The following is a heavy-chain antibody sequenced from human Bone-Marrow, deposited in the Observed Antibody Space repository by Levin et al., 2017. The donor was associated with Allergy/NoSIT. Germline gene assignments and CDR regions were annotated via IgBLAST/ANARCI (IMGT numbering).Heavy chain of an antibody. CDR2: ISGSGGNT. CDR1: GFTFSSYA. V-gene: IGHV3-23*01. J-gene: IGHJ5*02. D-gene: IGHD3-10*01. Sequence: PGGSLRLSCAASGFTFSSYAMNWVRQVPGKGLEWVSGISGSGGNTYYADSVKGRFTISRDNSKNTLYLQMNSLRAEDTAVYYCAKEARYSARDYYGSGSLRNGFDPWGQGTLVTVSS. CDR3: AKEARYSARDYYGSGSLRNGFDP.